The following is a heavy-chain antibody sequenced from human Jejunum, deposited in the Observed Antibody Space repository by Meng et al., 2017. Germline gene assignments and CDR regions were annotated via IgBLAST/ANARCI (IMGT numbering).Heavy chain of an antibody. V-gene: IGHV4-4*07. CDR1: GGSINTYY. J-gene: IGHJ4*02. Sequence: SETLSLTCTVSGGSINTYYWSWIRQSAGKGLEWIGRFYTTRGSTNYNPSFQSRVTMSVNTSKNQFSLKLTSVTAADTALYYCARSSVPSQYYFDYWGPGTLVTVSS. CDR2: FYTTRGST. CDR3: ARSSVPSQYYFDY. D-gene: IGHD6-19*01.